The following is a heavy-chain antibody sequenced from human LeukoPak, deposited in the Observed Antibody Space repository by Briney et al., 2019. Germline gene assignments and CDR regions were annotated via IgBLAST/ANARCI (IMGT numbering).Heavy chain of an antibody. V-gene: IGHV1-69*05. CDR1: GGTFSSYA. J-gene: IGHJ4*02. CDR3: ARGKLGGSYHDY. Sequence: GASVKVSCKASGGTFSSYAISWVRQAPGQGLEWMGGIIPIFGTANYAQKFQGRVTMTRDISTSTVYMELSSLRSEDTAVYYCARGKLGGSYHDYWGQGTLVTVSS. D-gene: IGHD1-26*01. CDR2: IIPIFGTA.